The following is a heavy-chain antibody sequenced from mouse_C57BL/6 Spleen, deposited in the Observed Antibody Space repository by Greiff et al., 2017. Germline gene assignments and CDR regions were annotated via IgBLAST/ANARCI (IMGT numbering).Heavy chain of an antibody. CDR1: GYTFTSYG. D-gene: IGHD2-4*01. CDR3: ARLGDYARDV. J-gene: IGHJ2*01. V-gene: IGHV1-81*01. CDR2: IYPRSGNT. Sequence: QVQLQQSGAELARPGASVKLSCKASGYTFTSYGISWVKQRTGQGLEWIGEIYPRSGNTTYNETFKGKATLTVDTPSSTAYMELRSLPSEDSAVCFCARLGDYARDVWGQGTTLTVSS.